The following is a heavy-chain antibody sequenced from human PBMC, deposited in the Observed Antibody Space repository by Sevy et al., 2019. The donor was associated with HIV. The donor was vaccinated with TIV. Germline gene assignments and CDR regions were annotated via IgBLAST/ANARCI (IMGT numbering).Heavy chain of an antibody. V-gene: IGHV3-30*02. D-gene: IGHD2-8*02. CDR3: ARGTPAFCTGGVCFNWFDP. Sequence: GGTLRLSCAASRFSFNGYGMHWVRQAPGKGLEWVAFIRYDGSNKYYADSVKGRFTISIDGSKNTPYLQMNSLRAEDTALYYCARGTPAFCTGGVCFNWFDPWGQGTLVTVSS. CDR2: IRYDGSNK. J-gene: IGHJ5*02. CDR1: RFSFNGYG.